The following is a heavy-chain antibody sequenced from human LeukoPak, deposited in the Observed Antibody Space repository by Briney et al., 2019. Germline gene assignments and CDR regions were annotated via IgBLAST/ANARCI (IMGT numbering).Heavy chain of an antibody. CDR2: VYPSDSDT. D-gene: IGHD5-24*01. J-gene: IGHJ4*02. CDR3: ARRTHALHTIPFDF. CDR1: GYTFTDYW. Sequence: GESLKISCKGSGYTFTDYWIGWVRRMPGKGLEWMGIVYPSDSDTRYSASFPGRVTISADKSINTAYLQWNTLKASDTAIYYCARRTHALHTIPFDFWGQGTLVTVSS. V-gene: IGHV5-51*01.